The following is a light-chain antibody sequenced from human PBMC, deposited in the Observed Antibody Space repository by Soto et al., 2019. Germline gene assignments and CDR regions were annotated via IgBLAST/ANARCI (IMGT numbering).Light chain of an antibody. J-gene: IGKJ2*01. V-gene: IGKV3-11*01. CDR1: QSVSSY. CDR2: DAS. Sequence: EIVLTQSPATLSLSPGERATLSCRASQSVSSYLAWYQQKPGQAPRLLIYDASNRASDIPSRFRGSGSGTDFTLTISSLEPEDFAVYYCQHRSNWPPYTFGQGTKLEMK. CDR3: QHRSNWPPYT.